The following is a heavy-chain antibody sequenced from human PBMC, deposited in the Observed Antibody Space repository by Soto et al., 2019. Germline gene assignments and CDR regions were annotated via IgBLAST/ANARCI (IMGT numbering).Heavy chain of an antibody. D-gene: IGHD3-10*01. Sequence: QVQLQESGPGLVKPSETRSLTCTVSGGSISSYYWSWIRQPPGKGLEWIGYIYHRGTTNYSPSLKSRVTISADMSKNQFSLKLSSVTAADTAVYYCARAIRRGGGFDYWGQGTLVTVSS. J-gene: IGHJ4*02. V-gene: IGHV4-59*01. CDR2: IYHRGTT. CDR1: GGSISSYY. CDR3: ARAIRRGGGFDY.